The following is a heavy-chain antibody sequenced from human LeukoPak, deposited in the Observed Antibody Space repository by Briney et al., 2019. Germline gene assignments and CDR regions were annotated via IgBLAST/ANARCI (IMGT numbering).Heavy chain of an antibody. CDR2: ISSSSSTI. J-gene: IGHJ4*02. Sequence: GGSLRLSCAASGFTFSSYSMNWVRQAPGKGLEWVSYISSSSSTIYYADSVKGRFTISRDNAKNSLYLQMNSLRAEDTAVYYCARDTHRYSGYDWGGYWGQGTLVTVSS. CDR1: GFTFSSYS. D-gene: IGHD5-12*01. V-gene: IGHV3-48*04. CDR3: ARDTHRYSGYDWGGY.